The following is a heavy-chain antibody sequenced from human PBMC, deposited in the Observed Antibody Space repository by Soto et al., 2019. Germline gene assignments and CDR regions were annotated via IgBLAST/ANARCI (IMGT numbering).Heavy chain of an antibody. CDR2: IWSDGNNR. J-gene: IGHJ4*02. D-gene: IGHD1-1*01. CDR1: GFMFSNHG. CDR3: VRGDNWNDEASDY. V-gene: IGHV3-33*01. Sequence: QVQLVESGGGVVQPGRSLRLSCAASGFMFSNHGMHWVRQAPGKGLEWVAVIWSDGNNRYYADSVKGRFTISRDNSKNTLYLQMNSLSAADTAVYYCVRGDNWNDEASDYWGKGTLVTVSS.